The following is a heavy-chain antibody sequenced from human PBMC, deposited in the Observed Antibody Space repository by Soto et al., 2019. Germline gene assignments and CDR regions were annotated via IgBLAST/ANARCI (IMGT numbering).Heavy chain of an antibody. CDR3: ARSAPYDY. V-gene: IGHV1-46*01. Sequence: QVQLMQSGAEVKKPGASVRVSCKASGYTFTNYYVHWVRQAPGQGLEWMGFINPNGGSTTYAQKFQGRFTDTTDTSTSTDYKQLSSLRSEDTAVFYCARSAPYDYWGQGTLVTVSS. CDR2: INPNGGST. J-gene: IGHJ4*02. CDR1: GYTFTNYY.